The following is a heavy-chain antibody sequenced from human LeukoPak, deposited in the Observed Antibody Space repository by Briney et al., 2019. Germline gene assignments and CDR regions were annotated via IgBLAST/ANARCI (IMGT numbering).Heavy chain of an antibody. CDR1: GYALTELS. V-gene: IGHV1-24*01. Sequence: ASVKVSCKVSGYALTELSMHWVRQAPGKGLEWMGGFDPEDGESIYAQKFQGRVTMTEDTSTDTAYMELSSLRSEDTAVYYCATVHSSSWYWFDPWGQGTLVTVSS. D-gene: IGHD6-13*01. J-gene: IGHJ5*02. CDR2: FDPEDGES. CDR3: ATVHSSSWYWFDP.